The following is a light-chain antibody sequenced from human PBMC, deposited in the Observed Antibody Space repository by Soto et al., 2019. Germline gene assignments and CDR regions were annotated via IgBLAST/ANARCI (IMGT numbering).Light chain of an antibody. CDR2: DNN. V-gene: IGLV1-51*01. Sequence: QAVVTQPPSVSAAPGQKVTVSCSGSSSNIGNNHVSWYQHLPGTAPKVLIYDNNKRPSGIPGRFSGSKSATSATLDITGLQTGDEADYYCGSWDRSLRGWVFGGGTKLTVL. CDR3: GSWDRSLRGWV. CDR1: SSNIGNNH. J-gene: IGLJ3*02.